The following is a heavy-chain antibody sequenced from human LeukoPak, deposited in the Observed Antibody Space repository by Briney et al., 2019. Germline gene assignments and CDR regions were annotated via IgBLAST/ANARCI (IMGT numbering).Heavy chain of an antibody. CDR2: ISAYNGNT. CDR3: ARVGSYSSGWSTRYAFDI. V-gene: IGHV1-18*01. D-gene: IGHD6-19*01. CDR1: GYTFTSYG. J-gene: IGHJ3*02. Sequence: ASVKVSCTASGYTFTSYGISWVRQAPGQGLEWMGWISAYNGNTNYAQKLQGRVTMTTDTSTSTAYMELRSLRSDDTAVYYCARVGSYSSGWSTRYAFDIWGQGTMVTVSS.